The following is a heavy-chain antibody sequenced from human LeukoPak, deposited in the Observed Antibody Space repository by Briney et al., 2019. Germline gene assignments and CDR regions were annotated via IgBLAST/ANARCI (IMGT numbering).Heavy chain of an antibody. CDR2: RHDTGTT. CDR3: ARVFTMTASPDAFDV. V-gene: IGHV4-31*03. Sequence: SQTLSLTCTVSGVSISSDGYHWTWIRQHPGKGLEWIGYRHDTGTTYYNPSLKSRVTISVDTSKNLFSLKLNTWTCAGRAVNNCARVFTMTASPDAFDVWGQGTLVTVSS. D-gene: IGHD4-17*01. J-gene: IGHJ3*01. CDR1: GVSISSDGYH.